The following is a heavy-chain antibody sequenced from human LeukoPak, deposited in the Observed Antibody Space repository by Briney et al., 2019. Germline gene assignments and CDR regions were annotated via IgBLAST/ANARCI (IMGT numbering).Heavy chain of an antibody. D-gene: IGHD6-19*01. CDR3: AKDRASGSGSYSYRGFDH. J-gene: IGHJ5*02. CDR2: ISSGGDYT. V-gene: IGHV3-23*01. CDR1: GFTFNNYA. Sequence: SGGSLRLSCAASGFTFNNYAMSWVGQAPGRGLEWVSAISSGGDYTNSADSVKGRFTISRDNSKNTLYLQMNSLRAEDTAVYYCAKDRASGSGSYSYRGFDHWGQGTLVTVSS.